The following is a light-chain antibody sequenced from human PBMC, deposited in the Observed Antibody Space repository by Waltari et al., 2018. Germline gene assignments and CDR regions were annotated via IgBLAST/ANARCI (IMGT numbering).Light chain of an antibody. CDR3: GTWDDSLKGWV. J-gene: IGLJ3*02. CDR1: SSNIGSNY. V-gene: IGLV1-44*01. CDR2: SND. Sequence: QSILTQPPSASGTPGQRVTISCSGSSSNIGSNYVNWYQQFPGTAPKVLIYSNDQRPSGVPDRFSGSKYGTSASLAISGLQSEDEADYYCGTWDDSLKGWVFGGGTKLTVL.